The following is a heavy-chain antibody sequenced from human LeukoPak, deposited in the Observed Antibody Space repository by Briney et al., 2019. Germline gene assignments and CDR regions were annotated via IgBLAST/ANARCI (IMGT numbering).Heavy chain of an antibody. J-gene: IGHJ4*02. D-gene: IGHD2-2*01. Sequence: SQTLSLTCTVSGGSISSGGYYWSWIRQPPGKGLEWIGYIYHSGSTNYNPSLKSRVTISVDTSKNQFSLKLSSVTAADTAVYYCARRSSTSKYFDYWGQGTLVTVSS. CDR2: IYHSGST. V-gene: IGHV4-30-2*01. CDR3: ARRSSTSKYFDY. CDR1: GGSISSGGYY.